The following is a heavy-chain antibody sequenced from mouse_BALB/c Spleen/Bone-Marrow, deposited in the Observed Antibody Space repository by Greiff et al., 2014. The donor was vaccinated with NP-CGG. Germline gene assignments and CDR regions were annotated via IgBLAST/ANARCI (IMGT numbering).Heavy chain of an antibody. J-gene: IGHJ2*01. CDR3: ARRRLYYFDY. V-gene: IGHV1-9*01. CDR1: GYTFSSYW. CDR2: ILPGSGNT. Sequence: VQLQESGAELMKPGASVKISCKATGYTFSSYWIEWVKQRPGHGLEWIGEILPGSGNTNYNENFKGKATFTADTSSNTAYMQLSSLTSEDSAVYYCARRRLYYFDYWGQGTTLTVSS.